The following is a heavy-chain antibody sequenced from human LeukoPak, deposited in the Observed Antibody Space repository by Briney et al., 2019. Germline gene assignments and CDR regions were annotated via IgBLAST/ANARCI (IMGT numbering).Heavy chain of an antibody. CDR1: GFTFNNFA. Sequence: PGGSLRLFCAASGFTFNNFAMNWVRQAPGKGLEWVSSVNFRGTISYYADSVKGRFTISRDNSKNTLFLQMDSLRAEDAAIYYCAKGERGIDYWGQGTLVTVSS. V-gene: IGHV3-23*01. CDR2: VNFRGTIS. D-gene: IGHD7-27*01. J-gene: IGHJ4*02. CDR3: AKGERGIDY.